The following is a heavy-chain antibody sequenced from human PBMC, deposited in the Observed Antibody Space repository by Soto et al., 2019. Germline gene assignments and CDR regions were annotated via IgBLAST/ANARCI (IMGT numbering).Heavy chain of an antibody. CDR3: ANGAGHIAQLDY. D-gene: IGHD6-19*01. CDR2: ISGSGGST. CDR1: GFTFSSYA. V-gene: IGHV3-23*01. J-gene: IGHJ4*02. Sequence: EVQLLESGGGLVQPGGSLRFSCAASGFTFSSYAMSWVRQAPGMGLEWVSAISGSGGSTYYADSVKGRFTISRDNSKNTLYLQMNSLRAEDTAVYYCANGAGHIAQLDYWGQGTLVTVFS.